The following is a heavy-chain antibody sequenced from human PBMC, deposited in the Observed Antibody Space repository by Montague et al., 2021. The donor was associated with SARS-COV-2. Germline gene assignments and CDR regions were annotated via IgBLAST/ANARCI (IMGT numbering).Heavy chain of an antibody. Sequence: SETLSLTCTFSGGSISSYYWSWIRQPPGKGLEWIGYIYYSGSTXXXPSXXXRVTISVDTSKNQFSLKLSSVTAADTAVYYCARLARGEYYDFWSGSHEYPHYYYGMDVGGQGTTVPVSS. J-gene: IGHJ6*02. V-gene: IGHV4-59*08. CDR2: IYYSGST. D-gene: IGHD3-3*01. CDR1: GGSISSYY. CDR3: ARLARGEYYDFWSGSHEYPHYYYGMDV.